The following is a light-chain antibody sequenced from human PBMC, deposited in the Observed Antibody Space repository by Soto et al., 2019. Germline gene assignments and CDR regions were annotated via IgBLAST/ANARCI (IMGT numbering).Light chain of an antibody. J-gene: IGLJ2*01. Sequence: QSALTQPASVSGSPGQSITISCTGTSSDVGSYNLVSWYQQHPDKAPKLMIYEGSKRPSGVSNRFSGSKSGNTASLTISGLQAEDEADYYCCSYAGSSTSHVVFGGGTQLTVL. CDR1: SSDVGSYNL. CDR3: CSYAGSSTSHVV. V-gene: IGLV2-23*01. CDR2: EGS.